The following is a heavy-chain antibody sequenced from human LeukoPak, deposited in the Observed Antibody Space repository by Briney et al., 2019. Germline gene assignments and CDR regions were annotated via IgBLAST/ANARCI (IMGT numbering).Heavy chain of an antibody. V-gene: IGHV4-39*01. J-gene: IGHJ4*02. D-gene: IGHD2-2*01. CDR2: IYYSGST. CDR1: GGSISSSSYY. Sequence: SETLSLTCTVSGGSISSSSYYWGWIRQPPGKGLEWIGSIYYSGSTYYNPSLKSRVTISVDTSKNQFSLKLSSVTAADTAVYYCARHFRVVPAGYYFDYWGQGTLVTVSS. CDR3: ARHFRVVPAGYYFDY.